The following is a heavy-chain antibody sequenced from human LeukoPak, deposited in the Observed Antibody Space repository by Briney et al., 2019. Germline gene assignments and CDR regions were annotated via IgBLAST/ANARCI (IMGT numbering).Heavy chain of an antibody. J-gene: IGHJ3*02. D-gene: IGHD6-19*01. CDR2: IRSKAYGGTT. CDR1: GFTFGYYA. V-gene: IGHV3-49*04. Sequence: GGSLRLSCTASGFTFGYYAMSWVRQAPAKGVEWVGFIRSKAYGGTTEYAASVKGRFTISRDDSKSIAYLQMNSLKTEDTALYYCTRDLNSGWNPPGAFDIWGQGTMVTVSS. CDR3: TRDLNSGWNPPGAFDI.